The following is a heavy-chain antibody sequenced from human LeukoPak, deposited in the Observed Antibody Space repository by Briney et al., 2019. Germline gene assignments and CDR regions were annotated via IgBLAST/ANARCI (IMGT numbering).Heavy chain of an antibody. J-gene: IGHJ4*02. D-gene: IGHD3-10*01. CDR2: ISYSWTT. Sequence: AETLSLTCTVSGGSISSSGYYGGWIRQPPGKGLEWIASISYSWTTYYNPSLKSRVTISVDTSKNQFSLKLSSVTAADTAVYYCARDSDYYGSGSHYIDYWGQGTLVTVSS. CDR1: GGSISSSGYY. CDR3: ARDSDYYGSGSHYIDY. V-gene: IGHV4-39*07.